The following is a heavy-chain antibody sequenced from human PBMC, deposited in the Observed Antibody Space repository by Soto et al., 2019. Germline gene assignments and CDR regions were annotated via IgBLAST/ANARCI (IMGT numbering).Heavy chain of an antibody. CDR3: AKDHDPDYFDY. CDR2: ISGSGGST. CDR1: GFTFSSYA. V-gene: IGHV3-23*01. J-gene: IGHJ4*02. Sequence: PGGSLRLSCAASGFTFSSYAMSWVRQAPGTAPEWHSTISGSGGSTYNPDTVKGRFTSHRATSTNTLYLQMNSLRAEERAVYYCAKDHDPDYFDYWGQGTLVTVSS. D-gene: IGHD3-16*01.